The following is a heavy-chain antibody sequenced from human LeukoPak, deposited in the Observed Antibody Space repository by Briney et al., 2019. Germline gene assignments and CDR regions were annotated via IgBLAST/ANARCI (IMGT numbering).Heavy chain of an antibody. CDR2: INSDGSST. V-gene: IGHV3-74*01. D-gene: IGHD5-18*01. Sequence: GESLRLSCAASGFTFSNYWMHWVRQAPGKGLVWVSRINSDGSSTTYADSVKGRFTISRDNGQNTLYMQMTSLRAEDTAFYYCGRGGRRYSDAIEDWGQGTPVSVSS. J-gene: IGHJ4*02. CDR3: GRGGRRYSDAIED. CDR1: GFTFSNYW.